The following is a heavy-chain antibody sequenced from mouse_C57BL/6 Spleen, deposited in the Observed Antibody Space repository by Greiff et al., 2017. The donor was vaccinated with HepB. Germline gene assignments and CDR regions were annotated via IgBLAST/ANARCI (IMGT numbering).Heavy chain of an antibody. CDR3: AKCQYYGSSYGGYFDY. CDR1: GYAFSSSW. CDR2: IYPGDGDT. Sequence: VQLQQSGPELVKPGASVKISCKASGYAFSSSWMNWVKQRPGKGLEWIGRIYPGDGDTNYNGKFKGKATLTADKSSSTAYMQLSSLTSEDSAVYFCAKCQYYGSSYGGYFDYWGQGTTLTVSS. D-gene: IGHD1-1*01. J-gene: IGHJ2*01. V-gene: IGHV1-82*01.